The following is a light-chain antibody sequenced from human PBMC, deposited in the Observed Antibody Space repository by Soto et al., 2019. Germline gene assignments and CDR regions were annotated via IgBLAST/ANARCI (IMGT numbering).Light chain of an antibody. CDR1: QSISNY. Sequence: DIQMTQSPSTLSASVGDRVPITCRASQSISNYLAWYQQKPGKAPNLLIYKASTLQSGVPSRFSGSGSGTEFTLTISSLQPEEFATYYCQHRTFGQGTKLEIK. J-gene: IGKJ2*01. CDR3: QHRT. V-gene: IGKV1-5*03. CDR2: KAS.